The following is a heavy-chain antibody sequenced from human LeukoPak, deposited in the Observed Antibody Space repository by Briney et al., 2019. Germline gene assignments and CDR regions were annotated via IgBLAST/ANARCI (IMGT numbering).Heavy chain of an antibody. D-gene: IGHD1-26*01. J-gene: IGHJ4*02. CDR1: GGSISGSSYY. CDR2: IYYSGST. V-gene: IGHV4-39*07. CDR3: ARGNSGSYSQFDY. Sequence: SETLSLTCTVSGGSISGSSYYWGWIRQPPGKGLEWIGSIYYSGSTYYNPSLKSRVTISVDTSKNQFSLKLTSVTAADTAVYYCARGNSGSYSQFDYWGQGILVTVSS.